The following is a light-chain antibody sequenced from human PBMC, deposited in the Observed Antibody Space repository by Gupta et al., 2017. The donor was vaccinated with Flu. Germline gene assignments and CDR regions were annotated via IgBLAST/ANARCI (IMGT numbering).Light chain of an antibody. CDR3: QQYGRPWT. V-gene: IGKV3-20*01. J-gene: IGKJ1*01. CDR1: QSVTSNY. Sequence: EIVLTQSPGTPSLSPGERATLSCRASQSVTSNYLAWYQQKPGQTPRLLICGAASRAAGIPDRFSGSGSGTDFTLTISRLEPEDVAVYYCQQYGRPWTFGQGTKVEIK. CDR2: GAA.